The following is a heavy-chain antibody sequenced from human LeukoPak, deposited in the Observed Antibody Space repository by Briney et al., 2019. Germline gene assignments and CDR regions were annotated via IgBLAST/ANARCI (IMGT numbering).Heavy chain of an antibody. D-gene: IGHD2-2*01. V-gene: IGHV1-18*01. CDR1: GYTFTSYG. CDR3: ARGIPIVVVPAAIRDYYYYYYMDV. CDR2: ISAYNGQT. J-gene: IGHJ6*03. Sequence: ASVKVSCKASGYTFTSYGISWVRQAPGQGLEWMGWISAYNGQTNYAQKLQGRVTMTTDTSTSTAYMELRNLRSDDTAGYYCARGIPIVVVPAAIRDYYYYYYMDVWGKGTTVTVSS.